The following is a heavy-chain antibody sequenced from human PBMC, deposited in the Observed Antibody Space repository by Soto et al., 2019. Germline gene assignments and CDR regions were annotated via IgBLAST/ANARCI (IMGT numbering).Heavy chain of an antibody. J-gene: IGHJ5*02. Sequence: QVQLVESGGGVVQPGRSLRLSCAASGFIFSRYFMHWVRQAPGKGLEWVALISDDGTTKYYADSVTGRFTISRDNCKNTLYLQMNSLSADDTAVYYCTRADLTVTLSVFDPWGQGTLVTVSS. V-gene: IGHV3-30-3*01. D-gene: IGHD4-17*01. CDR2: ISDDGTTK. CDR3: TRADLTVTLSVFDP. CDR1: GFIFSRYF.